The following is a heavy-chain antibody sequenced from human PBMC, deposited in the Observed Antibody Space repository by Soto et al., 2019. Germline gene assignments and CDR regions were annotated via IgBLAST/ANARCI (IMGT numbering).Heavy chain of an antibody. CDR1: GGTFSSYT. CDR2: IIPILGIA. CDR3: ARVLRGSVHSNCSSWYIKTKNDY. V-gene: IGHV1-69*02. D-gene: IGHD6-13*01. Sequence: SVKVSCKASGGTFSSYTISWVRQAPGQGLEWMGRIIPILGIANYAQKFQGRVTITADKSTSTAYMELRSLRSDDTAVYYCARVLRGSVHSNCSSWYIKTKNDYCGQGTLVTVYS. J-gene: IGHJ4*02.